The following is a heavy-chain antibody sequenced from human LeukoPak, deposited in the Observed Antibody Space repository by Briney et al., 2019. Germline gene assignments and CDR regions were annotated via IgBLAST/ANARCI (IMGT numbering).Heavy chain of an antibody. V-gene: IGHV1-2*02. CDR3: ARDGNFDY. Sequence: APVKVSCKASGYIFTDYYMHWVRQAPGQGLEWMGWINPNSGDTNYAQKFQGRVTLTRDTSISTAYMELSRLRSDDTAVYYCARDGNFDYWGQGTLVTVSS. J-gene: IGHJ4*02. CDR2: INPNSGDT. CDR1: GYIFTDYY.